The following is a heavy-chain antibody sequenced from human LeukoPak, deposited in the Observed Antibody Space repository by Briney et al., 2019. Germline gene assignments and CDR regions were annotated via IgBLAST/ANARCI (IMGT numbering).Heavy chain of an antibody. J-gene: IGHJ4*02. CDR1: GFTVSSHY. CDR3: ARVIVAAAGEFDY. D-gene: IGHD6-13*01. Sequence: SGGSVSLFCAASGFTVSSHYMSWARQAPGKGLEWVSVIYSGGSTYYADSVKGRFTISRDNSKNTLYLQMNSLRAEDTAVYYCARVIVAAAGEFDYWGQGTLVTVSS. CDR2: IYSGGST. V-gene: IGHV3-66*02.